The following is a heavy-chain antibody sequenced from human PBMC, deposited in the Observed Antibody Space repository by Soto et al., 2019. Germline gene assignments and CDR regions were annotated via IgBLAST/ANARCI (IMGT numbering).Heavy chain of an antibody. V-gene: IGHV3-23*01. Sequence: EVQLLESGGGLVQPGGSLRLSCAASGFTFSSNAMSWVRQAQGKVLEWVSAISGSGGSTYYADSVKGRFTISRDNSKKTLYLQMNSLRAEDTAVYYCAKDSLVRGVIIGWGQGTMVTVSS. D-gene: IGHD3-10*01. CDR2: ISGSGGST. J-gene: IGHJ4*02. CDR1: GFTFSSNA. CDR3: AKDSLVRGVIIG.